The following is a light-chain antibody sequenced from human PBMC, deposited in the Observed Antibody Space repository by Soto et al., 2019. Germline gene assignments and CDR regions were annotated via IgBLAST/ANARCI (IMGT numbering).Light chain of an antibody. CDR2: EVS. V-gene: IGLV2-8*01. CDR1: SSDVGGYNY. J-gene: IGLJ3*02. Sequence: QSALTQPPSASGSPGQSVTISCTGTSSDVGGYNYVSWYQQHPGNAPKLMIYEVSKRPSGVPDRFSGSKSGNTASLTVSGLQAEDGADYYCSSYTSSNNLVFGGGTKLTVL. CDR3: SSYTSSNNLV.